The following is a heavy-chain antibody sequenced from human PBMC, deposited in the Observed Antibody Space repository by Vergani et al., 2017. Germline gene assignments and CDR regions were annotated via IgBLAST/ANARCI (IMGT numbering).Heavy chain of an antibody. J-gene: IGHJ6*03. CDR2: ISPNSGGT. Sequence: QVQLVQSGAEVKKPGSSVKVSCKASGGTFSSYAISWVRQAPGQALEWMGWISPNSGGTNYAQKFQGRVTMTRDTSISTAYMELSRLRSDDTAVYYCARSCGTNTCSNAGTQYYYYYYLDIWGK. D-gene: IGHD2-8*01. CDR3: ARSCGTNTCSNAGTQYYYYYYLDI. V-gene: IGHV1-2*02. CDR1: GGTFSSYA.